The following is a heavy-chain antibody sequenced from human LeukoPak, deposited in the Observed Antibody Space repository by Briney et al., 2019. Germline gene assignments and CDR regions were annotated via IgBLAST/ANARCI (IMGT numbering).Heavy chain of an antibody. V-gene: IGHV3-23*01. Sequence: GGSLRLSCAASGITFSSYAMSWVRQPPGKGLEWVSAISGSAGSAYYADSVKGRFTISRDNSKNTPYLQMNSLRAEDTAIYYCAKDLTAMIRYYFDYWGQGTLLTVSS. CDR3: AKDLTAMIRYYFDY. CDR2: ISGSAGSA. D-gene: IGHD5-18*01. J-gene: IGHJ4*02. CDR1: GITFSSYA.